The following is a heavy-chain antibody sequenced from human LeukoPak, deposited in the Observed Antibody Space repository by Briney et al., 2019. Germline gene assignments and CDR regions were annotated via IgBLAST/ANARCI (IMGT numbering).Heavy chain of an antibody. CDR2: ISGSGGST. Sequence: PSETLSLTCTVSGGSISSYYWSWVRQAPGKGLEWVSGISGSGGSTDYADSVKGRFTISRDNSKNRLYLQMNSLRAEDTAVYYCATESSSWYFDHGGQGPLVTVSS. D-gene: IGHD6-13*01. CDR3: ATESSSWYFDH. CDR1: GGSISSYY. J-gene: IGHJ5*02. V-gene: IGHV3-23*01.